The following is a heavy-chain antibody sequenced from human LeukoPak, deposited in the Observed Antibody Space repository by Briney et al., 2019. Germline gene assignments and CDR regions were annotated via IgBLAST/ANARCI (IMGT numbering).Heavy chain of an antibody. CDR2: ISGSGGST. V-gene: IGHV3-23*01. CDR1: GFTFSSYA. J-gene: IGHJ4*02. CDR3: ASQYSSSPIFDY. D-gene: IGHD6-6*01. Sequence: HSGGSLRLSCAASGFTFSSYAMSWVRQAPGKGLEWVSAISGSGGSTYYADSVKGRFTISRDNSKNTLYLRMNSLRAEDTAVYYCASQYSSSPIFDYWGQGTLVTVSS.